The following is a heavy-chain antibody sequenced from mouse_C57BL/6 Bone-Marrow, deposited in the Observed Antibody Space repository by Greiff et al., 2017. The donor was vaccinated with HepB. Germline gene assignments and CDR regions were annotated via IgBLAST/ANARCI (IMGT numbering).Heavy chain of an antibody. V-gene: IGHV1-82*01. CDR2: IYPGDGDT. J-gene: IGHJ2*01. CDR3: ARGSSVDY. CDR1: GYAFSSSW. D-gene: IGHD3-2*02. Sequence: VQLQQSGPELVKPGASVKISCKASGYAFSSSWMNWVKQRPGTGLEWIGRIYPGDGDTNYNGKFKGKATLTADKSSSTAYMQLSSLTSEDSAVYFYARGSSVDYWGQATTLTVSS.